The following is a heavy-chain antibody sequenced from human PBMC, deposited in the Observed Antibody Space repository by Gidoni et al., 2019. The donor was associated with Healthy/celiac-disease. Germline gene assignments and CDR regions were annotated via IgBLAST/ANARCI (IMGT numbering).Heavy chain of an antibody. Sequence: QITLKESGPTLVKPTQTLTLTCTFSGFSLSTRGVGVGWIRQPPGKALEWLAIIYWDDDKRYSTYLKSRLTSTKDTSKNQVVLTRTNMDPVDTATYYCAHRSLLGDWFDPWGQGTLVTVSA. CDR1: GFSLSTRGVG. CDR3: AHRSLLGDWFDP. CDR2: IYWDDDK. V-gene: IGHV2-5*02. J-gene: IGHJ5*02.